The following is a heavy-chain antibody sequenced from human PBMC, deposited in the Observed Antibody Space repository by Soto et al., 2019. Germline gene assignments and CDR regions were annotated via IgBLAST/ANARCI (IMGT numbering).Heavy chain of an antibody. CDR2: INPSGGST. Sequence: ASVKVSCKASGYTFTSYYMHWVRQAPGQGLEWMGIINPSGGSTSYAQKFQGRVTMTRDTSTSTVYMELSSLRSEDTAVYYCAREGLCSGGSCSLPNDYWGQGTLVTVSS. J-gene: IGHJ4*02. CDR3: AREGLCSGGSCSLPNDY. D-gene: IGHD2-15*01. CDR1: GYTFTSYY. V-gene: IGHV1-46*01.